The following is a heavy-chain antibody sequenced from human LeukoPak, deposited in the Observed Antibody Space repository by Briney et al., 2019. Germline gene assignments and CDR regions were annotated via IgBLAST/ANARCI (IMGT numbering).Heavy chain of an antibody. CDR2: IYYSGST. D-gene: IGHD1-26*01. CDR1: GGSISSSSYY. CDR3: ARSWRELDYFDY. J-gene: IGHJ4*02. V-gene: IGHV4-39*07. Sequence: SETLSLTCTVSGGSISSSSYYWGWIRQPPGKGLEWIGSIYYSGSTYYNPSLKSRVTISVDTSKNQFSLKLSSVTAADTAVYYCARSWRELDYFDYWGQGTLVTVSS.